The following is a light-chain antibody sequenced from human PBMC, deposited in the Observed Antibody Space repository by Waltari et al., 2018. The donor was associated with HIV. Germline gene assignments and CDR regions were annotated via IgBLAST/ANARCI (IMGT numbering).Light chain of an antibody. CDR3: AAWDDNLNGL. CDR2: YNN. V-gene: IGLV1-44*01. CDR1: RSNIGTTV. Sequence: QSVLTQPPSASGTPGQRVTIPCSGRRSNIGTTVLSWYQQPPGSAPKLLISYNNQRPSGVPSRFAGSKSGTSASLAISGLQSEDEADYYCAAWDDNLNGLFGGGTKLTVL. J-gene: IGLJ2*01.